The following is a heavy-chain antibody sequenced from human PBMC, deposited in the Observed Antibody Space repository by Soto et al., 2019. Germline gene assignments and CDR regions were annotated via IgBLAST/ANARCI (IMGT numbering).Heavy chain of an antibody. D-gene: IGHD3-16*01. CDR3: ARQTDDSYTFIAFDI. CDR1: GGSISSNFYY. V-gene: IGHV4-39*01. Sequence: PSETLSLTCTVSGGSISSNFYYWGWIRQPLGKGLQWIGNIYYRGSTNYNPSLKSPVTISVDTSKNQFSLKLSSVTAADTAVYYCARQTDDSYTFIAFDIWGQGTMVTVSS. CDR2: IYYRGST. J-gene: IGHJ3*02.